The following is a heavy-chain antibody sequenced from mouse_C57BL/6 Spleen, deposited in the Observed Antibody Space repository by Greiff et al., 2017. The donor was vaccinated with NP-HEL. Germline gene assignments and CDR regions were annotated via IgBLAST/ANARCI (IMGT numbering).Heavy chain of an antibody. CDR1: GYTFTSYW. V-gene: IGHV1-69*01. Sequence: QVQLQQPGAELVMPGASVKLSCKASGYTFTSYWMHWVKQRPGQGLEWIGEIDPSDSYTNYNQKFKGKSTLTVDKSSSTAYMQLSSLTSEDSAVYYCARGLMVTHWYFDVWGTGTTVTVSS. CDR2: IDPSDSYT. D-gene: IGHD2-2*01. J-gene: IGHJ1*03. CDR3: ARGLMVTHWYFDV.